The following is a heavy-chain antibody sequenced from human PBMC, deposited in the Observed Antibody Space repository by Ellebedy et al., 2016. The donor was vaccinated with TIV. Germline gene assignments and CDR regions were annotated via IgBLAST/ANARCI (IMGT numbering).Heavy chain of an antibody. V-gene: IGHV1-46*01. J-gene: IGHJ6*02. CDR3: ARDWLVITYYYGMDV. D-gene: IGHD3-10*01. CDR1: GYTFTTYY. CDR2: INPSDGVT. Sequence: AASVKVSCKASGYTFTTYYMHWVRQAPGQGLEWMGIINPSDGVTRYAKNFQGRLTVTRDTSTSTVYMELTSLRSEDTAIYYCARDWLVITYYYGMDVWGQGTTVTVSS.